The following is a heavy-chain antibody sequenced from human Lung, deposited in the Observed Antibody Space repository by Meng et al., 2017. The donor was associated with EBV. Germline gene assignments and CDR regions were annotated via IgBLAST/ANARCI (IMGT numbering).Heavy chain of an antibody. J-gene: IGHJ1*01. V-gene: IGHV4-4*02. CDR3: ARDEGGNSESGFQH. CDR2: IYHSGST. CDR1: GGSISSSNW. D-gene: IGHD4-23*01. Sequence: QVHVRDPGQGPWKPSGTLSFTCPVSGGSISSSNWWSWVRQPPGKGLEWIGEIYHSGSTNYNPSLKSRVTISVDKSKNQFSPKLSSVTAADTAVYYCARDEGGNSESGFQHWGQGTLVTVPS.